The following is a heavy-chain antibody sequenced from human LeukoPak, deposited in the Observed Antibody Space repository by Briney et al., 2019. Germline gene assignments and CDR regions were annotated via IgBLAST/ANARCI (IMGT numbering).Heavy chain of an antibody. CDR1: GGSFSGYY. CDR2: INHSGST. D-gene: IGHD3-22*01. CDR3: ARARGDYYDSSGYYSAFDY. J-gene: IGHJ4*02. V-gene: IGHV4-34*01. Sequence: SETLSLTCAVYGGSFSGYYWSWIRQPPGKGLEWIGEINHSGSTNYNPSLKSRVTISVDMSKNQFSLKLSSVTAADTAVYYCARARGDYYDSSGYYSAFDYWGQGTLVTVSS.